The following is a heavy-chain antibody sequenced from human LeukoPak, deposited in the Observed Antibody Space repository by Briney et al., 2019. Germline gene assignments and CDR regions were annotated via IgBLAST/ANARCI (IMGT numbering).Heavy chain of an antibody. CDR1: GFTFSNYD. CDR2: IGTAGDP. D-gene: IGHD6-13*01. Sequence: GGSLRLSCAASGFTFSNYDMHWVRHGTGKSLEWVSAIGTAGDPYYPSSVEGRFTISRENAKNSLYLQMNSLRGGDTAAYYCVAAPSKSSAFDIWGQGTMVTVSS. V-gene: IGHV3-13*05. CDR3: VAAPSKSSAFDI. J-gene: IGHJ3*02.